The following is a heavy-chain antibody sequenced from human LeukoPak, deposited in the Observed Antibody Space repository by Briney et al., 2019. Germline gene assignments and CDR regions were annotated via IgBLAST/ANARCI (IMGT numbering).Heavy chain of an antibody. D-gene: IGHD1-26*01. CDR2: IYYSGST. Sequence: SGTLSLTCTVSGYSISSGFYWGLIRQPPGKGPEWIGYIYYSGSTSYNPSLKSRVTISVDTSKNQFSLKLSSVTAADTAVYYCAREEALGSGSFDYWGQGTLVTVSS. V-gene: IGHV4-61*01. CDR1: GYSISSGFY. J-gene: IGHJ4*02. CDR3: AREEALGSGSFDY.